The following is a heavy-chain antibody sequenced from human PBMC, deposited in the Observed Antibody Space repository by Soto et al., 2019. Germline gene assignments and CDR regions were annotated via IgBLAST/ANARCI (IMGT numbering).Heavy chain of an antibody. CDR2: MSAYNGNT. CDR1: GYTFTSYG. V-gene: IGHV1-18*04. CDR3: AIDSLRGGSFGELWLDY. D-gene: IGHD3-10*01. J-gene: IGHJ4*02. Sequence: QVQLVQSGAEVKKPGASVKVSCKASGYTFTSYGISWVRQAPGQGLEWMGWMSAYNGNTNYAQKLQGRVTMSRDTSTRTAYMELGSLRSNDTAAYYCAIDSLRGGSFGELWLDYWGQGTLVTVSS.